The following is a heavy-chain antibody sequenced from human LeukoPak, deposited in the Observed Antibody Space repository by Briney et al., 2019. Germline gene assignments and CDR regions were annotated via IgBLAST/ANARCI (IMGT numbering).Heavy chain of an antibody. J-gene: IGHJ4*02. V-gene: IGHV3-49*03. CDR1: GFTFGDYA. Sequence: PGGSLRLSCTASGFTFGDYAMSWFRQAPGKGLEWVGFIRSKAYGGTTEYAASVKGRFTISRDDSKSIAYLQMNSLRAEDTAVYYCARELRHYGGVGFDYWGQGTLVTVSS. D-gene: IGHD4-23*01. CDR2: IRSKAYGGTT. CDR3: ARELRHYGGVGFDY.